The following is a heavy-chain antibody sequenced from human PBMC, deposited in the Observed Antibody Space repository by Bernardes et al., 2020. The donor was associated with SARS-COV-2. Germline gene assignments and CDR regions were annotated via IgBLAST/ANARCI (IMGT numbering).Heavy chain of an antibody. J-gene: IGHJ6*02. CDR1: GFTFSSYG. CDR2: ISYDGSNK. V-gene: IGHV3-30*18. CDR3: AKDRVIAVAGPNYYYGMDV. D-gene: IGHD6-19*01. Sequence: GGSLRLSCAASGFTFSSYGMHWVRQAPGKGLEWVAVISYDGSNKYYADSVKGRFTISRDNSKNTLYLQMNSLRAEDTAVYYCAKDRVIAVAGPNYYYGMDVWGQGTTVTVSS.